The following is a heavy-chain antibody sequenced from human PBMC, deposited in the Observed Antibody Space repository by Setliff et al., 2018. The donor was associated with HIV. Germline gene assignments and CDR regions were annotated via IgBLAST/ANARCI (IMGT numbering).Heavy chain of an antibody. V-gene: IGHV3-30*02. D-gene: IGHD6-19*01. J-gene: IGHJ3*02. CDR2: IRYDGSNK. CDR1: GFTFSSYG. CDR3: AKDFGYSSGWYLVSGTFDI. Sequence: GGSLRLSCAASGFTFSSYGFHWVRQAPGKGLEWVTFIRYDGSNKYYADSVQGRFTISRDNSRNTLYLQMNSLRPEDTAVYYCAKDFGYSSGWYLVSGTFDIWGQGTMVTVSS.